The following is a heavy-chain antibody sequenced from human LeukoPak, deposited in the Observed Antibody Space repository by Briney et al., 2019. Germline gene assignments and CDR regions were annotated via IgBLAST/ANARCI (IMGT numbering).Heavy chain of an antibody. D-gene: IGHD3-10*02. CDR3: AELGITMIGGV. V-gene: IGHV3-30*09. CDR1: GFTFSNYA. Sequence: GRSLRLSCAASGFTFSNYAFHWVRQAPGKGLDWVAVISYDGNNHYYAASVKARFAISRDNAKNSLYLQMNSLRAEDTAVYYCAELGITMIGGVWGKGTTVTISS. J-gene: IGHJ6*04. CDR2: ISYDGNNH.